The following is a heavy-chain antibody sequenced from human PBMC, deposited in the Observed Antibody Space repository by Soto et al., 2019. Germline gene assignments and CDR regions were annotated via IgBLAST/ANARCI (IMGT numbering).Heavy chain of an antibody. Sequence: GGSLRLSCAASGFTLSNAWINWFRQAPGKGLEWVGRIKSKTDGGTPDYAAPVKGRFAISRDDSKNMVYLQMNSLKTEDTGIYYCITDSYSCIIVVRFDYWGHGPLVTVSS. CDR3: ITDSYSCIIVVRFDY. J-gene: IGHJ4*01. CDR1: GFTLSNAW. V-gene: IGHV3-15*07. D-gene: IGHD3-22*01. CDR2: IKSKTDGGTP.